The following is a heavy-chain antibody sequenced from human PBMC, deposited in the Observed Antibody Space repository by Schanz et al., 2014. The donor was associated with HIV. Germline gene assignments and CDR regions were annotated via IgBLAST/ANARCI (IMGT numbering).Heavy chain of an antibody. J-gene: IGHJ4*02. CDR1: GFTFNNAW. CDR2: IKSAPYSGTT. D-gene: IGHD2-15*01. V-gene: IGHV3-15*01. Sequence: EVQLVESGGGLVKPGGSLRLSCVASGFTFNNAWMNWVRQAPGKGLEWVGRIKSAPYSGTTDYPAPVKGRFTVSRDDSKTTVYLQMNSLKTEDTGVYYCAAGLGHSDFDYWGQGTLVTVSS. CDR3: AAGLGHSDFDY.